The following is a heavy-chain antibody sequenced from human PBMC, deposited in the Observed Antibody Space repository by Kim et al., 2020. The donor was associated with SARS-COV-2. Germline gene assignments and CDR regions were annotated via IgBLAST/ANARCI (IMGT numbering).Heavy chain of an antibody. D-gene: IGHD5-18*01. CDR2: ISYDGSNK. CDR3: ARDGSQDTAMAIGYFDY. J-gene: IGHJ4*02. V-gene: IGHV3-30-3*01. CDR1: GFTFSSYA. Sequence: GGSLRLSCAASGFTFSSYAMHWVRQAPGKGLEWVAVISYDGSNKYYADSVKGRLTIARDNSKNTLYLQMNSLRAEDTAVYYCARDGSQDTAMAIGYFDYWGPGTLVTVSS.